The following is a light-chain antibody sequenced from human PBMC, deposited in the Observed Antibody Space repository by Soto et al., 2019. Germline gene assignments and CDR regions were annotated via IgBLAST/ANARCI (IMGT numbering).Light chain of an antibody. Sequence: DIQMTQSPSTLSASVGEGITITCRSSMSISSWLAWYQQKPGKAPKLLIYKASSLESGVPSRFSGSGSGTEFTLTITSLQPDDFATYYCQQYNRYWTFGQGTKVEIK. CDR2: KAS. V-gene: IGKV1-5*03. J-gene: IGKJ1*01. CDR1: MSISSW. CDR3: QQYNRYWT.